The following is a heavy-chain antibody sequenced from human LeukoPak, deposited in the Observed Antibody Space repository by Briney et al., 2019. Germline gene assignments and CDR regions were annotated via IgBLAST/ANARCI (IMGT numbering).Heavy chain of an antibody. Sequence: SETLSLTCTVSGGSISSYYWSWIWQPPGKGLEWIGYIYYSGSTNYNPSLKSRVTISVDTSKNQFSLKLSSVIAADTAVYYCASYSSGWSVNTFDYWGQGTLVTVSS. CDR1: GGSISSYY. J-gene: IGHJ4*02. CDR3: ASYSSGWSVNTFDY. V-gene: IGHV4-59*01. D-gene: IGHD6-19*01. CDR2: IYYSGST.